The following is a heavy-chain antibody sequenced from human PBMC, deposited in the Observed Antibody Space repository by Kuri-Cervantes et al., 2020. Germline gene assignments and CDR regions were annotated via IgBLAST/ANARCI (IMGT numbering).Heavy chain of an antibody. CDR2: IRYDGSNK. V-gene: IGHV3-30*02. D-gene: IGHD3-22*01. J-gene: IGHJ4*02. CDR1: GFTFSSYG. Sequence: GESLKISCAASGFTFSSYGMHWVRQAPGKGLEWVAFIRYDGSNKYYADSVKGRFTISRDNSKNTLYLQMNSLGVDDTAVYYCAKYFYDSSGYYNYFDYWGQGTLVTVSS. CDR3: AKYFYDSSGYYNYFDY.